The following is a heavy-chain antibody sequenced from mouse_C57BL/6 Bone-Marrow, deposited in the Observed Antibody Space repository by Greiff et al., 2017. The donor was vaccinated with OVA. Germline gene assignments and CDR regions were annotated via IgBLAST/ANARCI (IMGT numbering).Heavy chain of an antibody. D-gene: IGHD1-1*01. CDR2: ISSGSSTI. J-gene: IGHJ3*01. CDR3: ARDSLFVAY. CDR1: GFTFSDYG. Sequence: EVHLVESGGGLVKPGGSLKLSCAASGFTFSDYGMHWVRQAPEKGLEWVAYISSGSSTIYYADTVKGRFTISRDNAKNTLFLQMTSLRSEDTAMYYCARDSLFVAYWGQGTLVTVSA. V-gene: IGHV5-17*01.